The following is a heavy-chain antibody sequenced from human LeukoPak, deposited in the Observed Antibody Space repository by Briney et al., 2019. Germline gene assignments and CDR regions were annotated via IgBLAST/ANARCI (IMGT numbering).Heavy chain of an antibody. Sequence: PSETLSLTCTVSGGSLSSSTYYWGWIRRPPGKGLEWIGSIYYSGSTYYNPSLKSRVTISVDTSKNQFSLKLSSVAAADTAVYYCARDSPRDYYDSSGYYYYAFDIWGQGTMVTVSS. CDR3: ARDSPRDYYDSSGYYYYAFDI. CDR2: IYYSGST. J-gene: IGHJ3*02. D-gene: IGHD3-22*01. CDR1: GGSLSSSTYY. V-gene: IGHV4-39*07.